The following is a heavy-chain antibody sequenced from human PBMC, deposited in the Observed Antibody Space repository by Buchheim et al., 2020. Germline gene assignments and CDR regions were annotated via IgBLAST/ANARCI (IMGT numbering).Heavy chain of an antibody. V-gene: IGHV1-2*02. D-gene: IGHD5-18*01. Sequence: QVQVVQSGAEVKKPGASVKVSCKASGYTFTGYYLHWVRQAPGQGLEWMGWINPNSAVTNYAQNFQGRVTMTRDRSISTAYMELSRLRSEDTAVYYCARAGDTAMSIDYWGQGTL. CDR2: INPNSAVT. J-gene: IGHJ4*02. CDR1: GYTFTGYY. CDR3: ARAGDTAMSIDY.